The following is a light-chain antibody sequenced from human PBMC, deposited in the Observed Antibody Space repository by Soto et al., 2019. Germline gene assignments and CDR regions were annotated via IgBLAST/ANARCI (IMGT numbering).Light chain of an antibody. V-gene: IGLV1-40*01. J-gene: IGLJ1*01. Sequence: QSVLTQPPSVSGAPGQRVTISCTGSSSNIGAGYNVHWYQQLPGTGPKLLIYGNSNRPSGVPDRFSGSKSGTSASLAITGLQAEDEADYYCQSYDSSLIGSRVFGTGTKLTVL. CDR2: GNS. CDR1: SSNIGAGYN. CDR3: QSYDSSLIGSRV.